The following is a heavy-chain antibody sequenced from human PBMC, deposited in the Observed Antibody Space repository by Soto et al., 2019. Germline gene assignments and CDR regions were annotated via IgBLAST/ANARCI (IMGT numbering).Heavy chain of an antibody. Sequence: PGESLKISCKGSGYSFTSYWISWVHQMPGKGLEWMGRIDPSDSYTNYSPSFQGHVTISADKSISTAYLQWSSLKASDTAMYYCARHPTTSGSYYSYYYYGMDVWGQGTTVTVSS. J-gene: IGHJ6*02. V-gene: IGHV5-10-1*01. CDR3: ARHPTTSGSYYSYYYYGMDV. CDR2: IDPSDSYT. D-gene: IGHD1-26*01. CDR1: GYSFTSYW.